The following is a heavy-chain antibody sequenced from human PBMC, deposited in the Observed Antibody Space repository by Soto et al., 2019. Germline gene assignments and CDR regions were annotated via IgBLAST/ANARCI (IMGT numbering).Heavy chain of an antibody. J-gene: IGHJ5*02. D-gene: IGHD5-12*01. CDR1: GGSISSYY. V-gene: IGHV4-4*07. CDR3: ARELFSGYERGWFAP. Sequence: SETLSLTCTVSGGSISSYYWSWIRQPAGKGLEWIWRIYTSGSTNYNPSLKSRGTMSVDTSKNQFALKLSSVTAADTAVYYCARELFSGYERGWFAPWGQGPLVTVS. CDR2: IYTSGST.